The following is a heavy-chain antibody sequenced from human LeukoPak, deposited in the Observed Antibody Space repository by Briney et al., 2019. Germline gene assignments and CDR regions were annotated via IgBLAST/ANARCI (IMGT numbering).Heavy chain of an antibody. Sequence: ASVKVSCKASGYTFTGYFMHWVRQAPGQGREWMGWINPNSGGTNYVQKFQGRVTMTRDTSISTDYMELSRLRSDDTAVYYCARAPDFWSGYCTGRAFDIWGQGTMVTVSS. CDR2: INPNSGGT. CDR1: GYTFTGYF. V-gene: IGHV1-2*02. CDR3: ARAPDFWSGYCTGRAFDI. D-gene: IGHD3-3*01. J-gene: IGHJ3*02.